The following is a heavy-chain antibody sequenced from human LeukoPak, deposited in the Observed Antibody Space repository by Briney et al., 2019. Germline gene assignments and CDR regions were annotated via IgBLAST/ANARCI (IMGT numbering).Heavy chain of an antibody. Sequence: GESLRVSCAASGFSFSSYTMNWVRQAPGKGLEWVSSISSSRCYIYYADSVKGRLTISRDNAKNSLYLQMNSLRAEDTAVHDCARDRNYDYIWGSDRPDYFDYWGQGTLVTVSS. CDR2: ISSSRCYI. D-gene: IGHD3-16*02. V-gene: IGHV3-21*01. CDR1: GFSFSSYT. CDR3: ARDRNYDYIWGSDRPDYFDY. J-gene: IGHJ4*02.